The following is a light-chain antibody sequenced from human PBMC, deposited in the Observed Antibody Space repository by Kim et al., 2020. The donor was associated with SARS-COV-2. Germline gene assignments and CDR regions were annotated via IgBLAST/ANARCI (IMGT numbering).Light chain of an antibody. J-gene: IGLJ1*01. V-gene: IGLV2-23*01. CDR1: SSDVGSSNV. CDR2: EAT. Sequence: QSALTQPASLSGSPGQSITISCTGTSSDVGSSNVVSWYQQHPGKAPKLMIYEATKRPSGVSDRFSASKSGNTASLTISGLQAEDEADYYCCSSVGDSGYVFWIGTKVTVL. CDR3: CSSVGDSGYV.